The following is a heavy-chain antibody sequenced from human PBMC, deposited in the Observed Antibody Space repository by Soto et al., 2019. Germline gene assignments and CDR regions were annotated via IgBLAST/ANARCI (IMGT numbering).Heavy chain of an antibody. J-gene: IGHJ3*02. V-gene: IGHV3-74*01. Sequence: GGSLRLSCAASGFTFSSDWLHWVRQAPGKGLVWVSRINTDGSDTSYADSVKGRFTISRDNSKNTLYLQMNSLRAEDTAVYYCAKEPGYSSGWGAFDIWGQGTMVTVS. CDR3: AKEPGYSSGWGAFDI. D-gene: IGHD6-19*01. CDR1: GFTFSSDW. CDR2: INTDGSDT.